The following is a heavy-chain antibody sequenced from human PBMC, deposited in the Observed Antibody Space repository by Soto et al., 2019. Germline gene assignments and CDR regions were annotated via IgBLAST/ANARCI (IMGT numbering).Heavy chain of an antibody. CDR1: GYTFTGYY. CDR2: INPNSGGT. V-gene: IGHV1-2*04. CDR3: ARGDFDSSGYYRPYYYYGMDV. Sequence: GASVKVSCKASGYTFTGYYMHWVRQAPGQGLEWMGWINPNSGGTNYAQKFQGWVTMTRDTSISTAYMELSRLRSDDTAVYYCARGDFDSSGYYRPYYYYGMDVWGQGTT. D-gene: IGHD3-22*01. J-gene: IGHJ6*02.